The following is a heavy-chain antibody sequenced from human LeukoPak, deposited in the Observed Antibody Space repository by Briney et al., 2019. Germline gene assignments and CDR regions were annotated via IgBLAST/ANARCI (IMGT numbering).Heavy chain of an antibody. V-gene: IGHV3-30-3*01. CDR3: AREGGYCSSTTCYFYS. CDR1: GFTFSSYS. CDR2: ISDDGSKK. Sequence: GGSLRLSCAASGFTFSSYSMHWVRKAPGKGLEWVAVISDDGSKKSYADSVKGRFTVSRDNSKNTLYLQMNSPRVEDTAVYYCAREGGYCSSTTCYFYSWGQGTLVTVSS. D-gene: IGHD2-2*01. J-gene: IGHJ4*02.